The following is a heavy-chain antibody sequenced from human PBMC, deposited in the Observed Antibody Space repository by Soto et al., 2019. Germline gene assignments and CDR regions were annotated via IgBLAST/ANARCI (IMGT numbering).Heavy chain of an antibody. CDR2: IIPIFGTA. V-gene: IGHV1-69*13. D-gene: IGHD3-3*01. CDR3: ARDMGRYDFWSGYYCYYYGMDV. CDR1: GGTFSSYA. J-gene: IGHJ6*02. Sequence: SVKVSCKASGGTFSSYAISWVRQAPGQGLEWMGGIIPIFGTANYAQKFQGRVTITADESTSTAYMELSSLRSEDTAVYYCARDMGRYDFWSGYYCYYYGMDVWGQGTTVTVSS.